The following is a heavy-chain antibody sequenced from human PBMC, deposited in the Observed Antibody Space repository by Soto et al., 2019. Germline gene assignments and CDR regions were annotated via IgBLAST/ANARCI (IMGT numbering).Heavy chain of an antibody. V-gene: IGHV3-23*01. D-gene: IGHD3-16*01. CDR1: DSTIRRYA. CDR3: AKNGDFDYDAFDV. Sequence: GSLRLSCAASDSTIRRYAMSWVRQAPGKGLEWVSGITGNSARIYYADSVKGRFSISRDNSKNTLYLQMDTLRAEDTAVYYCAKNGDFDYDAFDVWGQGTVVTVSS. J-gene: IGHJ3*01. CDR2: ITGNSARI.